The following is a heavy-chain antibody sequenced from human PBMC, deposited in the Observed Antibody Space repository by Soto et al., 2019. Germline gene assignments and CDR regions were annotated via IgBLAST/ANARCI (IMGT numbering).Heavy chain of an antibody. CDR1: GGTFSSYA. J-gene: IGHJ4*02. Sequence: QVQLVQSGAEVKKPGSSVKVSCKASGGTFSSYAISWVRQAPGQGLEWMGGIIPIFGTANYAQKFQGRVTITADESTSTAYMELSSLRAEDTAVYYWASNLLGRRPPDYGGQGTLVTVAS. V-gene: IGHV1-69*12. CDR3: ASNLLGRRPPDY. CDR2: IIPIFGTA. D-gene: IGHD7-27*01.